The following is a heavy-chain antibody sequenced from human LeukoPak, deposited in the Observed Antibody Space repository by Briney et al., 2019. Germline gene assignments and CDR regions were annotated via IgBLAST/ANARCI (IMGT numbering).Heavy chain of an antibody. CDR3: ARGRYNWNEQDAFDT. Sequence: ASVKVSCKASGYTFTSYDINWVRQAPGQGLEWMGGIIPIFGTANYAQKFQGRVTITADESTSTAYMELSSLRSEDTAVYYCARGRYNWNEQDAFDTWGQGTMVTVSS. D-gene: IGHD1-1*01. CDR2: IIPIFGTA. J-gene: IGHJ3*02. CDR1: GYTFTSYD. V-gene: IGHV1-69*13.